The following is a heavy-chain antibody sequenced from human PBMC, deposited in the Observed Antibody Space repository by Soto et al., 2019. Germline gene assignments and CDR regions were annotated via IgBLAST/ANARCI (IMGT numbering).Heavy chain of an antibody. CDR1: GFTFSSYG. CDR2: IWYDGSNK. CDR3: ARDRYSSGWTGRSPYYYYMDV. D-gene: IGHD6-19*01. J-gene: IGHJ6*03. V-gene: IGHV3-33*01. Sequence: GGSLRLSCAASGFTFSSYGMHWVRQAPGKGLEWVAVIWYDGSNKYYADSVKGRFTISRDNSKNTLYLQMNSLRAEDTAVYYCARDRYSSGWTGRSPYYYYMDVWGKGTTVTVSS.